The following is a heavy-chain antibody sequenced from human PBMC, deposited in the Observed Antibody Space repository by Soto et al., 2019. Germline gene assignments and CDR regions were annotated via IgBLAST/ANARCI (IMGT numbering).Heavy chain of an antibody. Sequence: PGESLKISCKGSGYSFTSYWISWVRQVPGKGLEWMGRIDPSDSYTNYSPSFQGHVTISADKSISTAYLQWSSLKASDTAMYYCARHEHPYGSGDNYYYYGMDVWGQGTTVTVSS. J-gene: IGHJ6*02. CDR3: ARHEHPYGSGDNYYYYGMDV. D-gene: IGHD3-10*01. V-gene: IGHV5-10-1*01. CDR2: IDPSDSYT. CDR1: GYSFTSYW.